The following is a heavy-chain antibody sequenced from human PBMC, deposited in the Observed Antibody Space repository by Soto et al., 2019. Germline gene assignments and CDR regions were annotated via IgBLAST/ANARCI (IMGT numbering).Heavy chain of an antibody. V-gene: IGHV3-13*01. CDR1: GFTFSNYD. J-gene: IGHJ4*02. D-gene: IGHD6-13*01. Sequence: EVQLVESGGGLVQPGGSLRLSCAASGFTFSNYDMHWVRQVTGKGLEWVSAIGAAGDTYYPDSVMGRFTISRENAKNSLYLQMNSLRAEDTAVYYCASGGWGSSWYEGGSRIDYWGQGALVTVSS. CDR2: IGAAGDT. CDR3: ASGGWGSSWYEGGSRIDY.